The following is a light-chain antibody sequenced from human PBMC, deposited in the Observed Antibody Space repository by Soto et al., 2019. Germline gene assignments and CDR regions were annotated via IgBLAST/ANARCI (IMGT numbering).Light chain of an antibody. CDR2: WAS. Sequence: EIVVTQSPDSLAVSLGERANINCKSSQSCLYSSNNKNYLAWYQQKTRQPXKXXIYWASTRESGVPDRFSGSGSGTDVTITICSLQAEDVVVYYGQQYYNTPLTFGGGTKVDI. V-gene: IGKV4-1*01. CDR3: QQYYNTPLT. CDR1: QSCLYSSNNKNY. J-gene: IGKJ4*01.